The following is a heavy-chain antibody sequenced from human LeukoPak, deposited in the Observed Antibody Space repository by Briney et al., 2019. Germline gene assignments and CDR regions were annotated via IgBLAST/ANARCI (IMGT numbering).Heavy chain of an antibody. Sequence: GASVKVSCKAPGYTFTSYGISWVQQAPGQGLEWMGWITAYNGNTNYAQKLQGRVTMTTDTSTSTAYMELRSLRSDDTAVYYCARVTYYDILTGYSLDYWGQGTLVTVSS. CDR1: GYTFTSYG. J-gene: IGHJ4*02. CDR2: ITAYNGNT. D-gene: IGHD3-9*01. V-gene: IGHV1-18*01. CDR3: ARVTYYDILTGYSLDY.